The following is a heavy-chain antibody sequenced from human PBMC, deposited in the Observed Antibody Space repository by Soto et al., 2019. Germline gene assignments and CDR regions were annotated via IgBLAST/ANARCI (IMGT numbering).Heavy chain of an antibody. CDR3: ARSDETARPFSATDYYFDY. CDR2: IYYSGST. Sequence: SETLSLTCTVSGGSVSSGIYYWSWIRQPPGKGLELIGYIYYSGSTNYNPSLKSRVTISVDTSKTQFSLKLSSVNAADSAVYYCARSDETARPFSATDYYFDYWGQGTLVTVSS. J-gene: IGHJ4*02. V-gene: IGHV4-61*01. CDR1: GGSVSSGIYY. D-gene: IGHD6-6*01.